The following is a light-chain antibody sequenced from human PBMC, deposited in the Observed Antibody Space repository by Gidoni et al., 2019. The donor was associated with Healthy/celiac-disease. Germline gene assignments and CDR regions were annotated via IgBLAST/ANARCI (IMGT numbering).Light chain of an antibody. CDR3: QQYNSYSLT. J-gene: IGKJ4*01. CDR1: QSISSW. Sequence: DIQMTQSPSTMSASVGDRVTITCRASQSISSWLAWYQQKPGKAPKLLIYDASSLESGVPSRFSGSGSGTEFTLTISSLQPDDFATYYCQQYNSYSLTFGGGTKVEIK. V-gene: IGKV1-5*01. CDR2: DAS.